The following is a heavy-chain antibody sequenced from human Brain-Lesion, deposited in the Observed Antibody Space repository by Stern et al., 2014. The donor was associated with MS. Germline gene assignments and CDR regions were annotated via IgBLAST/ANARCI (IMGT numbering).Heavy chain of an antibody. D-gene: IGHD3-10*01. J-gene: IGHJ5*01. CDR2: VNNDGRRT. Sequence: VQLEQSGGGLDQPGGSLKLSCEASGFTFSNYWMHWVRQAPGKGLVWVSRVNNDGRRTSYADSVKGRFTMSRDNAKNTLYLQMNSLRVEDTAIYYCARGERWFDSWGQGTLVTVSS. V-gene: IGHV3-74*02. CDR3: ARGERWFDS. CDR1: GFTFSNYW.